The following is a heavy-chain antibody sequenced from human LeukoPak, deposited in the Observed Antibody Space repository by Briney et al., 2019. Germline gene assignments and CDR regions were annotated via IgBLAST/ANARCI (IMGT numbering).Heavy chain of an antibody. J-gene: IGHJ4*02. V-gene: IGHV4-59*11. CDR1: GGSISSHY. CDR2: IYYSGST. Sequence: PSETLSLTCTVSGGSISSHYWSWIRQPPGKGLEWIGCIYYSGSTNYNPSLKSRVTISVDTSKNQFSLKLSSVTAADTAVYYCARVRYCGGMGCFDYWGQGTLVTVSS. D-gene: IGHD2-21*01. CDR3: ARVRYCGGMGCFDY.